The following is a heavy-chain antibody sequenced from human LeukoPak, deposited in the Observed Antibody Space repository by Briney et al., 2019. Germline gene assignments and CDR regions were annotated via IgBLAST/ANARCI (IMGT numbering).Heavy chain of an antibody. D-gene: IGHD3-22*01. CDR2: INPSGGST. V-gene: IGHV1-46*01. CDR3: ARDGYYYDSGGSPGPYYYYYMDV. J-gene: IGHJ6*03. Sequence: GASVKVSCKASAYTFTSYYIHWVRQAPGQGLEWMGIINPSGGSTSYAQKFQGRVTMTRDTSTSTVYMELSSLRSEDTAVYYCARDGYYYDSGGSPGPYYYYYMDVWGKGTTVTVSS. CDR1: AYTFTSYY.